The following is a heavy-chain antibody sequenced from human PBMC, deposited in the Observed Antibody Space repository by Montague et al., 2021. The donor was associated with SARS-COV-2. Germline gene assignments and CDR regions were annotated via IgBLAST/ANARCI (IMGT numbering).Heavy chain of an antibody. Sequence: GLGWIKNIFYPGTTNYNPSLKRRVTISIDTSQNQFSLNLSSVATADTAVYYGARLQRYFEWFGFDFWGQGYRVTVSS. V-gene: IGHV4-61*07. CDR3: ARLQRYFEWFGFDF. D-gene: IGHD3-9*01. CDR2: IFYPGTT. J-gene: IGHJ4*02.